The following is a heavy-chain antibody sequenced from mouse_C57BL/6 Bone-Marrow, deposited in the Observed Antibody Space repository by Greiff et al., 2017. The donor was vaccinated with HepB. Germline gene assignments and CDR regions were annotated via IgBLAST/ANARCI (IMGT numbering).Heavy chain of an antibody. J-gene: IGHJ2*01. CDR1: GYSFTSYY. CDR3: ARITTVVATGFDY. CDR2: IYPGSGNT. D-gene: IGHD1-1*01. Sequence: VMLVESGPELVKPGASVKISCKASGYSFTSYYIHWVKQRPGQGLEWIGWIYPGSGNTKYNEKFKGKATLTADTSSSTAYMQLSSLTSEDSAVYYCARITTVVATGFDYWGQGTTLTVSS. V-gene: IGHV1-66*01.